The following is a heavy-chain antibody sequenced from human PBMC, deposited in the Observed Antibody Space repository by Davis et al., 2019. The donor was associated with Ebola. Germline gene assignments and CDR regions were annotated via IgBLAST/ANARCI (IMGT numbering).Heavy chain of an antibody. V-gene: IGHV4-59*01. CDR2: IYYSGST. CDR1: GGSISSYY. Sequence: MPGGSLRLSCTVSGGSISSYYWSWIRQPPGKGLEWIGYIYYSGSTNYNPSLKSRVTISVDTSNNQFSLKLSSVTAADTAVYYCARVNYYGSGSYYLDYWGQGTLVTVSS. D-gene: IGHD3-10*01. CDR3: ARVNYYGSGSYYLDY. J-gene: IGHJ4*02.